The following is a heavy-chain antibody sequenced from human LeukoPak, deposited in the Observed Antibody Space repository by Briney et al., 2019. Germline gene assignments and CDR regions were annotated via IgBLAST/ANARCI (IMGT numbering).Heavy chain of an antibody. CDR3: AKDAQRGFDYSNSLEH. J-gene: IGHJ4*02. Sequence: PGGSLRLSCEASGFTFSHYGMHWVRQAPGKGLEWVAVIWSDGTNQYYAASVRGRFTISRDNFKKTVSLQMNSLRAEDTGVYYWAKDAQRGFDYSNSLEHWGQGSLVTVSS. CDR2: IWSDGTNQ. CDR1: GFTFSHYG. V-gene: IGHV3-33*06. D-gene: IGHD4-11*01.